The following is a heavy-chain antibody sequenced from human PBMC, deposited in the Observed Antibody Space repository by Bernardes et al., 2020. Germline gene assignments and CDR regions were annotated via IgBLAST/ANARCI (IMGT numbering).Heavy chain of an antibody. V-gene: IGHV2-5*01. J-gene: IGHJ4*02. CDR2: IYWNDDK. Sequence: SGPTLVKPTQTLTLTCTFSGFSLSTSGVGVGWIRQPPGNALEWLALIYWNDDKRYSPSLKSRLTITKDTSKNQVVLTMTNMDPVDTATYYCAHTLLWTDYGDFRFDYWGQGTLVTVSS. CDR3: AHTLLWTDYGDFRFDY. D-gene: IGHD4-17*01. CDR1: GFSLSTSGVG.